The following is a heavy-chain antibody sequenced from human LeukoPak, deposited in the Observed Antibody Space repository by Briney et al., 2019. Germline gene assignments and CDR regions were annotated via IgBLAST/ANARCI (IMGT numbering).Heavy chain of an antibody. J-gene: IGHJ4*02. V-gene: IGHV5-51*01. CDR1: GYSFTSYW. D-gene: IGHD3-10*01. CDR2: IYPGDSDT. CDR3: ARVYYFGSGSYQPVDY. Sequence: GESLKISCKGSGYSFTSYWIGWVRQMPGKGLEWMGIIYPGDSDTRYSPSFQGQVTISADKSISTAYLQWSSLKASDTAMYYCARVYYFGSGSYQPVDYWGQGTLVTVSS.